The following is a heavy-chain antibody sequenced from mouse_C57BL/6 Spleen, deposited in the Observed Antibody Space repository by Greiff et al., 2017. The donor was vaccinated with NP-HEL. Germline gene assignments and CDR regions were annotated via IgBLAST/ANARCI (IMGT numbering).Heavy chain of an antibody. J-gene: IGHJ1*03. CDR3: ANDYGSSYWYFDV. CDR2: INPNNGGT. Sequence: EVQLQQSGPELVKPGASVKISCKASGYTFTDYYMNWVKQSHGKSLEWIGDINPNNGGTSYNQKFKGKATLTVAKSSITAYMELSSLTYEDSAVYYWANDYGSSYWYFDVWGTGTTVTVAS. D-gene: IGHD1-1*01. CDR1: GYTFTDYY. V-gene: IGHV1-26*01.